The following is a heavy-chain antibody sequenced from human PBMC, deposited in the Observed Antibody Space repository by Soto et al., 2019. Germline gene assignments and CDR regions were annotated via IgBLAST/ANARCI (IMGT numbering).Heavy chain of an antibody. J-gene: IGHJ6*04. CDR2: ISAYNGNT. CDR1: GYTFTSYG. V-gene: IGHV1-18*01. D-gene: IGHD2-2*01. CDR3: ARVSVRCRYQLLQIPYYYSGMAV. Sequence: ASVKVSFKASGYTFTSYGISWVRQAPGQGLEWKGWISAYNGNTNYAQKLQGRVTMTTDTSTSTAYMELSSLRSDDTAVYYCARVSVRCRYQLLQIPYYYSGMAVWGKGTTVTVSS.